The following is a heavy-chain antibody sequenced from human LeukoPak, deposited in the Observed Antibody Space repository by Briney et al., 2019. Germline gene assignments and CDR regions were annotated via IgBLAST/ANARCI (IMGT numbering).Heavy chain of an antibody. Sequence: PSETLSLTCAVYGGSFSGYYWSWIRQPPGKGLEWIREINHSGSTNYNPSLKSRVTISVDTSKNQFSLKLSSVTAADTAVYYCARDLAVDYYDSSGYFDYWGQGTLVTVSS. D-gene: IGHD3-22*01. CDR1: GGSFSGYY. J-gene: IGHJ4*02. V-gene: IGHV4-34*01. CDR3: ARDLAVDYYDSSGYFDY. CDR2: INHSGST.